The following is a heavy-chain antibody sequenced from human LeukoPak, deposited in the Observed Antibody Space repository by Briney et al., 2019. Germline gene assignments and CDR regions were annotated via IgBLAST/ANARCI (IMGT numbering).Heavy chain of an antibody. J-gene: IGHJ4*02. CDR1: GYTFTTFY. CDR2: ISAYNGNT. D-gene: IGHD3-22*01. V-gene: IGHV1-18*04. CDR3: ARDSGYYDSSGSFDY. Sequence: ASVKVSCKASGYTFTTFYMHWVRQAPGQGLEWMGWISAYNGNTNYAQKLQGRVTMTTDTSTSTAYMELRSLRSDDTAVYYCARDSGYYDSSGSFDYWGQGTLVTVSS.